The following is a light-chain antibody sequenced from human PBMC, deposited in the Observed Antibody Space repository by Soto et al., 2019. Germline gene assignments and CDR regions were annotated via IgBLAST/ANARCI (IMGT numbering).Light chain of an antibody. J-gene: IGLJ1*01. CDR3: SSYTSSSFYV. Sequence: QSALTQPASVSGSPGQSITISCTGTSSDVGGYNYVSWYQQHPGKAPKLMIYDVSNRPSGVSNRFSGSNSGNTASLTISGLQAEDDADYYCSSYTSSSFYVFGTGTKLTVL. V-gene: IGLV2-14*01. CDR2: DVS. CDR1: SSDVGGYNY.